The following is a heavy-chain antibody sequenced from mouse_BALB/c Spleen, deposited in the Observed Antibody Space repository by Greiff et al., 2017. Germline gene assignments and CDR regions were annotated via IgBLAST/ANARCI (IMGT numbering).Heavy chain of an antibody. Sequence: EVQLQQSGPGLVKPSQSLSLTCTVTGYSITSDYAWNWIRQFPGNKLEWMGYISYSGSTSYNPSLKSRISITRDTSKNQFFLQLNSVTTEDTATYYCARGDYYGTGGFAYWGQGTLVTVSA. V-gene: IGHV3-2*02. D-gene: IGHD2-1*01. J-gene: IGHJ3*01. CDR1: GYSITSDYA. CDR3: ARGDYYGTGGFAY. CDR2: ISYSGST.